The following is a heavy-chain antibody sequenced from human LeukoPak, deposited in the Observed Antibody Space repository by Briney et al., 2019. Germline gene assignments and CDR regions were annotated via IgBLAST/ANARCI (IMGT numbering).Heavy chain of an antibody. D-gene: IGHD6-13*01. CDR1: GGSISSFY. J-gene: IGHJ4*02. CDR3: AREVVAAAGTVDY. Sequence: SETLSLTCTVSGGSISSFYWSWIRQPPGKGLEWIGYIYYSGSTNYNPSLKSRVTISVDTSKNQFSLKLTSVTAADTAVYYCAREVVAAAGTVDYWGQGTLVTVSS. V-gene: IGHV4-59*01. CDR2: IYYSGST.